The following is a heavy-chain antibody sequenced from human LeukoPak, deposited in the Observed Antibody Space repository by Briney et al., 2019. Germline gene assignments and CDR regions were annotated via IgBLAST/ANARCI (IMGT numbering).Heavy chain of an antibody. V-gene: IGHV3-48*01. CDR3: ARETGYDSYFDS. Sequence: GGSLRLSRAASEFSFSIYSMNWVRQAPGKGLESVSYISSSSSSIYYADSVKGRFAISRDNAKNSLYLQMNSLRAEDTAIYYCARETGYDSYFDSWGQGTLVSVSS. D-gene: IGHD5-12*01. J-gene: IGHJ4*02. CDR1: EFSFSIYS. CDR2: ISSSSSSI.